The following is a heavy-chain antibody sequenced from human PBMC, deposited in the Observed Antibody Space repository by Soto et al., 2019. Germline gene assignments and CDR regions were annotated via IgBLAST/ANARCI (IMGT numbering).Heavy chain of an antibody. CDR2: INPSGGST. D-gene: IGHD3-9*01. CDR3: ARGDNLRHFDWLLFP. V-gene: IGHV1-46*01. Sequence: GASVKVSCKASGYTFTSYYMHWVRQAPGQGLEWMGIINPSGGSTSYAQKFQGRVTMTRDTSTSTVYMELSSLRSEDTAVYYCARGDNLRHFDWLLFPCGQVHLVTVSS. CDR1: GYTFTSYY. J-gene: IGHJ5*02.